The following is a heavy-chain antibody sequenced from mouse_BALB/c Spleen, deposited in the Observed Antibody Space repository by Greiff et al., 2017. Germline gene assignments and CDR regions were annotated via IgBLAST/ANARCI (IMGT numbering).Heavy chain of an antibody. CDR2: INPSNGGT. CDR3: TRTLRSAMDY. Sequence: VQLQQSGAELVKPGASVKLSCKASGYTFTSYYMYWVKQRPGQGLEWIGEINPSNGGTNFNEKFKSKATLTVDKSSSTVHMQLSSLTSEDSAVYYCTRTLRSAMDYWGQGTSVTVSA. V-gene: IGHV1S81*02. CDR1: GYTFTSYY. J-gene: IGHJ4*01. D-gene: IGHD1-1*01.